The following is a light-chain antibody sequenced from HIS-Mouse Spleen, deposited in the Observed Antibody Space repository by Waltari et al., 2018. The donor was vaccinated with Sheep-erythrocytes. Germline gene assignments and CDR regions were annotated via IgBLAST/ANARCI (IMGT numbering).Light chain of an antibody. CDR3: CSYAGSSTFVV. Sequence: QSALTQPASVSGSPGQSITISCTGTRRDVGSYTLVSCYQQHPGKAPKLMIYEGSKRPSGVSNRFSGSKSGNTASLTISGLQAEDEADYYCCSYAGSSTFVVFGGGTKLTVL. V-gene: IGLV2-23*03. J-gene: IGLJ2*01. CDR2: EGS. CDR1: RRDVGSYTL.